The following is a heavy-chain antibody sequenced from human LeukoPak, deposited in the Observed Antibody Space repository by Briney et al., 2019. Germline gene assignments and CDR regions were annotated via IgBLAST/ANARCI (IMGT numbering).Heavy chain of an antibody. CDR2: INPSGGST. V-gene: IGHV1-46*01. Sequence: GASVKVSCKASGYTFTSYYMHWVRQAPAQGLEWMGIINPSGGSTSYAQKFQGRVTMTRDTSTSTVYMELSSLRSEDTAVYYCARDTRPPYYDFWSGYYTGGGCNWFDPWGQGTLVTVSS. J-gene: IGHJ5*02. D-gene: IGHD3-3*01. CDR1: GYTFTSYY. CDR3: ARDTRPPYYDFWSGYYTGGGCNWFDP.